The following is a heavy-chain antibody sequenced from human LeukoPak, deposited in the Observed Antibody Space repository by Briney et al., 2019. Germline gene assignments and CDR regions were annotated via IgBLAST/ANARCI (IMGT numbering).Heavy chain of an antibody. CDR2: ISDSGGRT. D-gene: IGHD3-22*01. V-gene: IGHV3-23*01. Sequence: GGSLRLSCAVSGITLSNYGMSWVRQAPEKGLEWVAGISDSGGRTKYADSVKGRFTISRDNSKNTLYLQMNSLRAEDTAVYFCAKRGVVIRVILVGFHKEAYYFDSWGQGALVTVSS. CDR3: AKRGVVIRVILVGFHKEAYYFDS. J-gene: IGHJ4*02. CDR1: GITLSNYG.